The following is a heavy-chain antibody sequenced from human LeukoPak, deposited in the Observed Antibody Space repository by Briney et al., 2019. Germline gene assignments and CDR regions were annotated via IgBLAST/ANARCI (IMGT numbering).Heavy chain of an antibody. CDR3: ARGTPYYDFWSGYYTPFDY. D-gene: IGHD3-3*01. CDR2: IWYDGSNK. V-gene: IGHV3-33*01. J-gene: IGHJ4*02. CDR1: GFTFSSYG. Sequence: GRSLILSCAASGFTFSSYGMHWVRQAPGKGLEWVAVIWYDGSNKYYADSVKGRFTISRDNSKNTLYLQMNSLRAEDTAVYYCARGTPYYDFWSGYYTPFDYWGQGTLVTVSS.